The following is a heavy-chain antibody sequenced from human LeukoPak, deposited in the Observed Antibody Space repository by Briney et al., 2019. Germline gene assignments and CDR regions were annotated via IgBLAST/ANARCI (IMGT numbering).Heavy chain of an antibody. V-gene: IGHV5-10-1*01. Sequence: GESLKISCKGSGYSFTNYWISWVRQMPGKGLEWMGTIDPSDSYSNYSPSFQGHVTISADKSISTAYLQWSSLKASDTAMYYCARHKSYYDSSGYYQPLDYWGQGTLVTVSS. CDR1: GYSFTNYW. J-gene: IGHJ4*02. D-gene: IGHD3-22*01. CDR3: ARHKSYYDSSGYYQPLDY. CDR2: IDPSDSYS.